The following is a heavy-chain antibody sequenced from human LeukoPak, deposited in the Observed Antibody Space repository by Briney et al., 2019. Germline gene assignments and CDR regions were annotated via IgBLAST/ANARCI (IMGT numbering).Heavy chain of an antibody. CDR3: AGTGIYYDSSGYRDY. CDR2: IYTSGST. J-gene: IGHJ4*02. D-gene: IGHD3-22*01. CDR1: GGSISTYY. Sequence: SETLSLTCTVSGGSISTYYWSWIRQPAGKGLEWIGRIYTSGSTNYNPSLKSRVTMSVDTSKNQFSLKLSSVTAADTAVYYRAGTGIYYDSSGYRDYWGQGTLVTVSS. V-gene: IGHV4-4*07.